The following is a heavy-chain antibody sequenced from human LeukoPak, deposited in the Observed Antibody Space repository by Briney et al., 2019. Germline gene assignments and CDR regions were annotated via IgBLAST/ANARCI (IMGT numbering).Heavy chain of an antibody. D-gene: IGHD3-22*01. Sequence: GGSLRLSCAASGFTFSDYYMTWIRQAPGKGLEWVSYISSSGSTISYADSVKGRFTISRDNAKNSLYLQMNSLRAEDTAVYYCARDRALYNSRGYYYTEDDYWGQGTLVTVSS. J-gene: IGHJ4*02. CDR1: GFTFSDYY. CDR3: ARDRALYNSRGYYYTEDDY. V-gene: IGHV3-11*04. CDR2: ISSSGSTI.